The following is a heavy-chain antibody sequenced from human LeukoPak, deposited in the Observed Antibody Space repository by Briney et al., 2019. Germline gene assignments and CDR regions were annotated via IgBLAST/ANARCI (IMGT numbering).Heavy chain of an antibody. J-gene: IGHJ4*02. CDR2: ISYDGSNK. D-gene: IGHD1-20*01. Sequence: GGSLRLSCAASGFTFSSYAMHWVRQAPGKGLEWVAVISYDGSNKYYADSVKGRFTISRDNSKNTLYLQMNSLRAEDTAVYYCATHPSRYNWNDGVDYWGQGTLVTVSS. V-gene: IGHV3-30-3*01. CDR3: ATHPSRYNWNDGVDY. CDR1: GFTFSSYA.